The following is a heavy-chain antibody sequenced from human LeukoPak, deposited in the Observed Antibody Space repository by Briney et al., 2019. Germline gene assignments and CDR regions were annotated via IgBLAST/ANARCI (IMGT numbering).Heavy chain of an antibody. V-gene: IGHV4-59*01. CDR3: ARTTEGGYTYGYFYYYYMDV. CDR2: IHYSGST. J-gene: IGHJ6*03. D-gene: IGHD5-18*01. CDR1: GGSISSYY. Sequence: SETLSLTCTISGGSISSYYWSWIRQPPGKGLEWIGYIHYSGSTNYNPSLKSRVTISVDTSKNQFSLKLSSVTAADTAVYYCARTTEGGYTYGYFYYYYMDVWGKGTTVTISS.